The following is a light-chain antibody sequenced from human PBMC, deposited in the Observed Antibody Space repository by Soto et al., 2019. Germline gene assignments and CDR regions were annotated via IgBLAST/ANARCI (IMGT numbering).Light chain of an antibody. J-gene: IGLJ2*01. V-gene: IGLV1-40*01. CDR1: SSNIGSFYD. CDR2: GDN. CDR3: QSYDNSLRQGV. Sequence: SVLPQPPSVSGAPGQRVTIPCTGSSSNIGSFYDVHWYQQLPGTVPKLLIYGDNNRPSGVPDRFSGSKSGTSASLAITGLQPEDEADYYYQSYDNSLRQGVFGGGTKLTVL.